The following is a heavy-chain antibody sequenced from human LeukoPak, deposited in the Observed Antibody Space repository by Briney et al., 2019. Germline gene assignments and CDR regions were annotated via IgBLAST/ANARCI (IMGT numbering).Heavy chain of an antibody. V-gene: IGHV1-3*01. CDR3: ACHPEYYYDSSGYYPDAFDI. D-gene: IGHD3-22*01. CDR1: GYTFTSYA. J-gene: IGHJ3*02. CDR2: INAGNGNT. Sequence: ASVKVSCKASGYTFTSYAMHWVRQAPGQRLEWMGWINAGNGNTKYSQKFQGRVTITMDTSASTAYMELSSLRSEDTAVYYCACHPEYYYDSSGYYPDAFDIWGQGTMVTVSS.